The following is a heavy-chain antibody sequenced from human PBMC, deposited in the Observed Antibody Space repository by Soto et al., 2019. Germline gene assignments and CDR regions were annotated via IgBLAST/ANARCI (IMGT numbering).Heavy chain of an antibody. V-gene: IGHV3-21*01. CDR3: ARGRSSSWEDAFDI. J-gene: IGHJ3*02. CDR1: GFPFSSYS. Sequence: LSLTFAASGFPFSSYSMNWVRQAPGKGLEWVSSISSSSSYIYYADSVKGRFTISRDNAKNSLYLQMNSLRAEDTAVYYCARGRSSSWEDAFDIWGQGTMVTVSS. D-gene: IGHD6-13*01. CDR2: ISSSSSYI.